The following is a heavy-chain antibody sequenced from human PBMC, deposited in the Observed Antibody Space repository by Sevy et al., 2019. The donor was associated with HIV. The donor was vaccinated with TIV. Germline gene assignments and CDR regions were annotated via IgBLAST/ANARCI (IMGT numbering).Heavy chain of an antibody. Sequence: SETLSLTCTVSGGSINSYSWNWIRQPPGKGLEWIGYIYYIGSTNYNPSLKSRLTISVDTSQNQFSLKLSSVTTADTAVYFGAREKGSVNTLSAFDIWGQGTMVTVSS. D-gene: IGHD3-16*01. J-gene: IGHJ3*02. CDR3: AREKGSVNTLSAFDI. CDR2: IYYIGST. CDR1: GGSINSYS. V-gene: IGHV4-59*01.